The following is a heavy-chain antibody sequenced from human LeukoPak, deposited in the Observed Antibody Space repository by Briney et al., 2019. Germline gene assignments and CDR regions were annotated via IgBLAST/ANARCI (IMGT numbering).Heavy chain of an antibody. D-gene: IGHD1-26*01. Sequence: GGSLRLSCAASGFTFSSYAMSWVRQAPGKGLEWVSAISGSGGSTYYADSVKGRFTISRDNSKNTPYLQMNSLRAEDTAVYYCAKAHSGSYRKTLPYFDYWGQGTLVTVSS. CDR3: AKAHSGSYRKTLPYFDY. J-gene: IGHJ4*02. CDR1: GFTFSSYA. CDR2: ISGSGGST. V-gene: IGHV3-23*01.